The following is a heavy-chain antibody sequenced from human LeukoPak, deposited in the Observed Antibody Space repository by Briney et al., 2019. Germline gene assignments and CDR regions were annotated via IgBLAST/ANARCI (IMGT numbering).Heavy chain of an antibody. CDR1: GFTFSSYW. CDR2: IKQDGSEK. J-gene: IGHJ6*02. V-gene: IGHV3-7*01. Sequence: GGSLRLSCAASGFTFSSYWMSWVRQAPGKGLEWVANIKQDGSEKYYVDSVKGRFTISRDNAKNSLYLQMNSLRAEDTAVYYCARELRQFYYYYGMDVWGQGTTVTVPS. CDR3: ARELRQFYYYYGMDV.